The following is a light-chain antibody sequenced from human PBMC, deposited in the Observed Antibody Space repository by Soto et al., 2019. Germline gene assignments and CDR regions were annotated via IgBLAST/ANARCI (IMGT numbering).Light chain of an antibody. Sequence: EIVLTQSPGTLSLSPGERATLSCRASQSISSNYLAWYQQRPGQAPRLLIFGASYRANGIPDRFSGSGSGTDFALTISRLEPEAFAVYYCQQYSSSPPEFTFGPGTRVDSK. CDR2: GAS. J-gene: IGKJ3*01. CDR1: QSISSNY. CDR3: QQYSSSPPEFT. V-gene: IGKV3-20*01.